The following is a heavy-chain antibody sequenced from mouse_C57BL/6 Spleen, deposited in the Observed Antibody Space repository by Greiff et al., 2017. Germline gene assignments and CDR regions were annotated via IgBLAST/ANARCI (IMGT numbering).Heavy chain of an antibody. CDR2: INPNNGGT. J-gene: IGHJ3*01. V-gene: IGHV1-26*01. Sequence: VQLQQSGPELVKPGASVKISCKASGYTFTDYYMNWVKQSHGKSLEWIGDINPNNGGTSYNQKFKGKATLTVDKSSSTAYMKLRSLTSEDSAVYYCAPGGYYGSSYSFAYWGQGTLVTVSA. CDR3: APGGYYGSSYSFAY. CDR1: GYTFTDYY. D-gene: IGHD1-1*01.